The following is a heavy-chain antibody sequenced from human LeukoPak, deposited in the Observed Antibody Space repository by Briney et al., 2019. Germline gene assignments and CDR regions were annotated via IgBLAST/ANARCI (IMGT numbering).Heavy chain of an antibody. V-gene: IGHV4-31*03. J-gene: IGHJ5*02. CDR3: ARVISGFGWFDP. Sequence: SETLSLTCTVSGGSISSGGYYWRWIRQHPGKGLEWIGYIYYSGSTYYNPSLKSRVTISVDTSKNQFSLKLSSVTAADTAVYYCARVISGFGWFDPWGQGTLVTVSS. D-gene: IGHD3-10*01. CDR1: GGSISSGGYY. CDR2: IYYSGST.